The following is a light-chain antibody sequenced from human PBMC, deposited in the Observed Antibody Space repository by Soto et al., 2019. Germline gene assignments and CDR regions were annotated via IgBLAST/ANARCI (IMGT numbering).Light chain of an antibody. V-gene: IGKV3-15*01. CDR1: QSVGGD. CDR2: GAV. CDR3: QQYNAWPRT. Sequence: EVVMTQSPVTLSVSPGERATLSCRASQSVGGDLAWYQQTPGQTPRLLIYGAVTRATGVAARFSGAGSGKEFTLTVDSLQSEDVAIYYCQQYNAWPRTFGQGTKLEI. J-gene: IGKJ2*01.